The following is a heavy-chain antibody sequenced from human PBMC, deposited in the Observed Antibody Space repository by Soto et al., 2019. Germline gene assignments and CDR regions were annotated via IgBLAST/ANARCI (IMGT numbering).Heavy chain of an antibody. Sequence: LRLSCAASGFTLSGYSMHWVRQAPGKGLVWVSCINSDGSTTTYADSVKGRFTISRDDAKNTLYLQMNSLRAEDTAVYYCARGSRDDYNALDYWGQGTLVTVSS. CDR3: ARGSRDDYNALDY. J-gene: IGHJ4*02. CDR2: INSDGSTT. CDR1: GFTLSGYS. D-gene: IGHD4-4*01. V-gene: IGHV3-74*01.